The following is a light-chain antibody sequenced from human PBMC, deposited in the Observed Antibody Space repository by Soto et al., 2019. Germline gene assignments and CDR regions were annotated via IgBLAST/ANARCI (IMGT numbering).Light chain of an antibody. CDR1: QSVSSY. V-gene: IGKV3-11*01. Sequence: EIVLTQSPATLSLSPGERATLSCRASQSVSSYLAWYQQKPGQAPRLLIYDASNRATGIPARFSGSGSGKDFTLTISSLEPEDFAVYYCQQRSNWPMYTFGQGTKLEI. CDR3: QQRSNWPMYT. CDR2: DAS. J-gene: IGKJ2*01.